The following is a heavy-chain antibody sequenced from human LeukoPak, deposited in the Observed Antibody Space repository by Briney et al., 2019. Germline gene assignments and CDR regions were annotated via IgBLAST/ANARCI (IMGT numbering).Heavy chain of an antibody. J-gene: IGHJ4*02. CDR2: IKQDGSEK. Sequence: GGSLRLSCAASGFTLSSYWMSWVRQAPGKGLEWVANIKQDGSEKYYVDSVKGRFTISSDNAKNSLYLQMDSLRAEDTAVYYCERTSGTGWSYWGQGTLVTVSS. CDR1: GFTLSSYW. V-gene: IGHV3-7*01. D-gene: IGHD3-9*01. CDR3: ERTSGTGWSY.